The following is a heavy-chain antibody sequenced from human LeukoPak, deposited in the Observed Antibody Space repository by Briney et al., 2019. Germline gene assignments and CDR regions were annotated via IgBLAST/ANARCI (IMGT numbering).Heavy chain of an antibody. D-gene: IGHD3-22*01. J-gene: IGHJ3*02. CDR1: GYTFTSYY. Sequence: ASVTVSCKASGYTFTSYYMHWVRQAPGQGLEWMGMINPSGGSTSYAQKFQGRVTMTRDMSTSTVYMELSSLRSEDTAVYYCARGYYDSSGYDAFDIWGQGTMVTVSS. CDR2: INPSGGST. V-gene: IGHV1-46*01. CDR3: ARGYYDSSGYDAFDI.